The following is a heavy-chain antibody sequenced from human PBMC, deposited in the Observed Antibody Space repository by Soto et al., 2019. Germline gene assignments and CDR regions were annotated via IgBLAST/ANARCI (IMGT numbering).Heavy chain of an antibody. D-gene: IGHD6-19*01. CDR3: ARDSRTRIAVPGTS. CDR2: INAGNGNT. V-gene: IGHV1-3*01. J-gene: IGHJ4*02. Sequence: GASVKVSCKASGYTFTSYAMHWVRQAPGQRLEWMGWINAGNGNTKYSQKFQGRVTITRDTSASTAYMELSSLRSEDTAVYYCARDSRTRIAVPGTSWGQGTLVTVSS. CDR1: GYTFTSYA.